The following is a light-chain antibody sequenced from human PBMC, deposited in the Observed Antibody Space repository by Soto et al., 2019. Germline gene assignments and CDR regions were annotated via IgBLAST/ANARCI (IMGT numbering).Light chain of an antibody. V-gene: IGKV1-39*01. CDR3: QQSYSSPSGLT. CDR1: QSISNY. Sequence: DIQMTQSPSSLSASVGDRVTITCRASQSISNYLNWYQQKPGKAPKLLIYATSSMQSGVPSRFSGSGYGTDFTLTISSLQPEDFVTYYCQQSYSSPSGLTFGGGTKVDIK. CDR2: ATS. J-gene: IGKJ4*01.